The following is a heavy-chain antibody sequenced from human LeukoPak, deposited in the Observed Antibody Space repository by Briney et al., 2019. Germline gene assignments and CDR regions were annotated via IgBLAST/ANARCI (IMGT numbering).Heavy chain of an antibody. D-gene: IGHD2-2*01. J-gene: IGHJ6*03. CDR3: AKEGGYQVITRYYFMDV. V-gene: IGHV3-23*01. CDR2: ISGSGGST. CDR1: GFTFSTYA. Sequence: GGSLRLSCAASGFTFSTYAMSWARQAPGKGLEWVSAISGSGGSTYYADSVKGRFTISRDNSKNTLYLQMNSLRTEDTAVYYCAKEGGYQVITRYYFMDVWGKGTTVTDS.